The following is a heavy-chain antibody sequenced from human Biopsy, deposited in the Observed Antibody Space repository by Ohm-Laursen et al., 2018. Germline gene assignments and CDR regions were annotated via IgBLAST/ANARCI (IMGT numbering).Heavy chain of an antibody. V-gene: IGHV5-51*01. CDR1: GYSFTNYW. CDR3: AKHGGLGDFWSGYPLAAFDI. CDR2: IYPGDSDT. D-gene: IGHD3-3*01. Sequence: GESLRISCKGSGYSFTNYWIGWVRQMPGKGLEWMGLIYPGDSDTRYSPSFQGQVTISVDKSISTAYVQWNSLKASDTATYYCAKHGGLGDFWSGYPLAAFDIWGQGTMVTVSS. J-gene: IGHJ3*02.